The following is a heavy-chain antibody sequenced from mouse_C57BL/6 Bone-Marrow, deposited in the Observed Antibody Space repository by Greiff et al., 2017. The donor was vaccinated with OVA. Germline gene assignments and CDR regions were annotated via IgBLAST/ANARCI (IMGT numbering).Heavy chain of an antibody. CDR1: GFTFSDYY. CDR3: AWRLPPYWYFDV. Sequence: EVKLVESGGGLVQPGGSLKLSCAASGFTFSDYYMYWVRQTPEKRLEWVAYISNGGGSTYYPDTVKGRFTISRDNAKNTLYLQMSRLKSEDTAMYYCAWRLPPYWYFDVWGTGTTGTVSS. D-gene: IGHD2-2*01. CDR2: ISNGGGST. V-gene: IGHV5-12*01. J-gene: IGHJ1*03.